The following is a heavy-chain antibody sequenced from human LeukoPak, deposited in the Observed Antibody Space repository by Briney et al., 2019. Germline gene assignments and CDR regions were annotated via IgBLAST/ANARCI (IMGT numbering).Heavy chain of an antibody. J-gene: IGHJ4*02. CDR1: GFTFSSYA. CDR2: ISGSGGST. Sequence: PGGSLRLSCAASGFTFSSYAMSWVRQAPGKGLEWVSAISGSGGSTYYADSVKGRFTISRDNSKNTLYLQMNSLRAEDTAVYYCAKAPVEFYYGSGVFDYWGQGTLVTVSS. V-gene: IGHV3-23*01. CDR3: AKAPVEFYYGSGVFDY. D-gene: IGHD3-10*01.